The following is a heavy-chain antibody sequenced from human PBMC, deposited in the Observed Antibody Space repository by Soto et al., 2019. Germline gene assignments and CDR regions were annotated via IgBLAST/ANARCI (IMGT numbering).Heavy chain of an antibody. CDR2: IFSNDEK. Sequence: HVTLKESGPVLVKPTETLTLTCTVSGFSLSNGKVGVSWIRQPPGKALEWLAHIFSNDEKSYRTSLKSRLTISEDTSKIQVVLTLTNVDPVDTATYYCSRILFGRSVAGGYFYMDVWGNGTTVTVSS. CDR3: SRILFGRSVAGGYFYMDV. J-gene: IGHJ6*03. D-gene: IGHD6-19*01. V-gene: IGHV2-26*01. CDR1: GFSLSNGKVG.